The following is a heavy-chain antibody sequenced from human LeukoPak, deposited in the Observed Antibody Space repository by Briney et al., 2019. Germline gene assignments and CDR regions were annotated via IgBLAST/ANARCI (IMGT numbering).Heavy chain of an antibody. CDR2: ISYDGSNK. Sequence: PGGSLRLSCAASGFTFSSYAMHWVRQAPGKGLEWVAVISYDGSNKYYADSVKGRFTISRDNSKNTLYLQMNSLRAGDTAVYYCAGGYCSGGSCYTLHYYYGMDVWGKGTTVTVSS. CDR3: AGGYCSGGSCYTLHYYYGMDV. J-gene: IGHJ6*04. V-gene: IGHV3-30*04. D-gene: IGHD2-15*01. CDR1: GFTFSSYA.